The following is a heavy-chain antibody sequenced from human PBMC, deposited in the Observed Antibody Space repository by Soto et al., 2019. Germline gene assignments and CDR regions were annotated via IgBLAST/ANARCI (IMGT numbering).Heavy chain of an antibody. Sequence: SETLSLTCTVSGGSISSGGYYWSWIRQHPGKGLEWIGYIYYSGSTYYNPSLKSRVTISVDTSKNQFSLKLSSVTAADTAVYYCARSAAADAQAHFDYWGQGTLVTVSS. CDR3: ARSAAADAQAHFDY. D-gene: IGHD6-13*01. J-gene: IGHJ4*02. CDR2: IYYSGST. CDR1: GGSISSGGYY. V-gene: IGHV4-31*03.